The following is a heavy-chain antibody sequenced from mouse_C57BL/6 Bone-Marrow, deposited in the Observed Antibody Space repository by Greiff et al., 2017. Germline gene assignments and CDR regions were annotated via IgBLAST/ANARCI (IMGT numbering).Heavy chain of an antibody. V-gene: IGHV1-61*01. CDR3: ARGGAYGILWYCDY. CDR1: GYTFTSYW. CDR2: IYPSDSET. Sequence: QVQLQQPGAELVRPGSSVKLSCKASGYTFTSYWMDWVKQRPGQGLEWIGNIYPSDSETHYNQKFKDKATLTVDQSSSTAYMQLRSLTSEDSAVYYCARGGAYGILWYCDYWGQDTTLTVSS. J-gene: IGHJ2*01. D-gene: IGHD2-1*01.